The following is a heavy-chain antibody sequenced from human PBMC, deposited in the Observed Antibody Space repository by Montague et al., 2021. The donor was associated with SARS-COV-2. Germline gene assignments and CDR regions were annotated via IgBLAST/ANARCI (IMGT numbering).Heavy chain of an antibody. D-gene: IGHD6-13*01. J-gene: IGHJ4*02. V-gene: IGHV4-59*01. CDR1: GRSISSYY. Sequence: SETLSLTCTVAGRSISSYYWSWIRQPPGKGLEWIGYIYYSGSTNYNPSLKSRVTISVDTSKNQFSLKLSSVTAADTAVYYCARDTEGYISSWYHDYWGQGTLVTVSS. CDR3: ARDTEGYISSWYHDY. CDR2: IYYSGST.